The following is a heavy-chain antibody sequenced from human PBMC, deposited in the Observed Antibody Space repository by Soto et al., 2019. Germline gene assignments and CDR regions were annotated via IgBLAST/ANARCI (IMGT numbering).Heavy chain of an antibody. D-gene: IGHD1-26*01. J-gene: IGHJ4*02. CDR1: GYTFTTYI. V-gene: IGHV1-3*01. Sequence: ASVKVSCKASGYTFTTYIIHWVRQAPGQRPEWMGWIDPANGNTKYSQKFQGRVTMTRDTSASTAYMELSSLRFEDTAVYYCARDRGSYELDYWGQGTLVTVSS. CDR3: ARDRGSYELDY. CDR2: IDPANGNT.